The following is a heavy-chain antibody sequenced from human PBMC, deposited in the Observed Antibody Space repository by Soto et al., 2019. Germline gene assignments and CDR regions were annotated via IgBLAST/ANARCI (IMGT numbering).Heavy chain of an antibody. Sequence: ASVKVSCKASGGTFSSYAISWVRQAPGQGLEWMGIIIPSGGSTSYAQKFQGRVTMTRDTSTSTVYMELSSLRSEDTAVYYCARGGYGDYVSYYYGMDVWGQGTTVTVSS. CDR3: ARGGYGDYVSYYYGMDV. CDR2: IIPSGGST. D-gene: IGHD4-17*01. J-gene: IGHJ6*02. CDR1: GGTFSSYA. V-gene: IGHV1-46*01.